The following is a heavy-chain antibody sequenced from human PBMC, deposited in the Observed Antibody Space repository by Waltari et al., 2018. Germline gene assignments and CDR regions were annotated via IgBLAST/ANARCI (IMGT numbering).Heavy chain of an antibody. CDR3: AKDIRYDSSGSIDY. CDR1: GFTFDDYA. J-gene: IGHJ4*02. V-gene: IGHV3-9*01. CDR2: ISWNSGSI. Sequence: EVQLVESGGGLVQPGRSLRLSCAASGFTFDDYAMHWVRQAPGKGLEWVSGISWNSGSIGYADSVKGRFTISRDNAKNSLYLQMNSLRAEDTALYYCAKDIRYDSSGSIDYWGQGTLVTVSS. D-gene: IGHD3-22*01.